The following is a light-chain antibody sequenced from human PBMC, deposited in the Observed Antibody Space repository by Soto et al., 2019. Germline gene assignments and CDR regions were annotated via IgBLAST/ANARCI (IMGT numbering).Light chain of an antibody. Sequence: EIVLTQSPATLSLSPGERATLSCRASQSVSSLLAWYQQKSGQPPRLLISDASNRATGVPARFSGSGSGTDFTLIISSLEPADFAVYYCQQRSNWPLSFGGGTKVAI. J-gene: IGKJ4*01. CDR2: DAS. CDR3: QQRSNWPLS. V-gene: IGKV3-11*01. CDR1: QSVSSL.